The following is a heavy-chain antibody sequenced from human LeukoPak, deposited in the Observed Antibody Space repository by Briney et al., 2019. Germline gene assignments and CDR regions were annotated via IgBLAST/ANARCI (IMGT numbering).Heavy chain of an antibody. Sequence: PGGSLRLSCAASGFTFSDFWMGWVRQAPGKGLEWVANINQDGSENYYVDSVKGRFTISRDNAKNSLYLQMNSLRAEDTAVYYCTKGRSNHYWGQETLVTVST. CDR3: TKGRSNHY. V-gene: IGHV3-7*01. CDR1: GFTFSDFW. D-gene: IGHD3-10*01. CDR2: INQDGSEN. J-gene: IGHJ4*02.